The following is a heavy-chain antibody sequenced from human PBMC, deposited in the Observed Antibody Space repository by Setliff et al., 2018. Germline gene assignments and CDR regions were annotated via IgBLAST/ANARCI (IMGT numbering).Heavy chain of an antibody. Sequence: PSETLSLTCTVSGGSINLPHWSWIRQTPGKGLEWIGYISYSGSTNYNPSLKSRVTMSVDKSKNQFSLKLTSVTAADTAVYYCARGLEGEDYFYYMDVWGKGNTVTV. CDR3: ARGLEGEDYFYYMDV. CDR1: GGSINLPH. CDR2: ISYSGST. V-gene: IGHV4-59*11. D-gene: IGHD2-21*01. J-gene: IGHJ6*03.